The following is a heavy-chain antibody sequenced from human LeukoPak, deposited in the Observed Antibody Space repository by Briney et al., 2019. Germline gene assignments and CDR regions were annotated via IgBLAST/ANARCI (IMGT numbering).Heavy chain of an antibody. D-gene: IGHD3-22*01. Sequence: GGSLRLSCAASEFTFSNYGMSWVRQAPGKGLEWVSTISGSDGSTYYADSVKGRFTISRDNSKNTLYLQMNSLRAEDTAVYYCARCDIPPDYYDSSGYFDYWGQGTLVTVSS. CDR3: ARCDIPPDYYDSSGYFDY. J-gene: IGHJ4*02. CDR2: ISGSDGST. V-gene: IGHV3-23*01. CDR1: EFTFSNYG.